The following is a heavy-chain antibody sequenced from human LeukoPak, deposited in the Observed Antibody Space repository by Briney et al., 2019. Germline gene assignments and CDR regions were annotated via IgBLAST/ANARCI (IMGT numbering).Heavy chain of an antibody. CDR1: GFTFSDYY. J-gene: IGHJ5*02. V-gene: IGHV3-11*01. D-gene: IGHD2-8*01. CDR3: ARGGANGVYLNWFDP. Sequence: PGGSLGLSCAASGFTFSDYYMSWIRQAPGKGLEWVSYISSSGSTIYYADSVKGRFTISRDNAKNSLYLQMNSLRAEDTAVYYCARGGANGVYLNWFDPWGQGTPVTVSS. CDR2: ISSSGSTI.